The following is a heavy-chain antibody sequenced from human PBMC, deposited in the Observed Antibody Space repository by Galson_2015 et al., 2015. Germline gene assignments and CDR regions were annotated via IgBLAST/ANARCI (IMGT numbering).Heavy chain of an antibody. CDR3: AREGAYCGGDCHNWFDP. CDR1: GFTFSSYA. V-gene: IGHV3-23*01. Sequence: SLRLSCAASGFTFSSYAMSWVRQAPGKGLEWVSGISGSGGSTSYAESVKGRFTISRDNSKNTLYLQMNSLGAEDTAVYYCAREGAYCGGDCHNWFDPWGQGTLVTVSS. D-gene: IGHD2-21*02. CDR2: ISGSGGST. J-gene: IGHJ5*02.